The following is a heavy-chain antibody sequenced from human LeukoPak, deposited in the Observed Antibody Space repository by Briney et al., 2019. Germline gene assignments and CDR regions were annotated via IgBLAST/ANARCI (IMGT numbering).Heavy chain of an antibody. J-gene: IGHJ5*02. V-gene: IGHV4-38-2*01. CDR2: IYHSGST. CDR1: GYSISSGYY. CDR3: ASSYYGSGVNWFDP. D-gene: IGHD3-10*01. Sequence: PSETLSLTCAVSGYSISSGYYWGWIRQPPGKGLEWIGSIYHSGSTYYNPSHKSRVTISVDTSKNQFSLKLSSVTAADTAVYYCASSYYGSGVNWFDPWGQGTLVTVSS.